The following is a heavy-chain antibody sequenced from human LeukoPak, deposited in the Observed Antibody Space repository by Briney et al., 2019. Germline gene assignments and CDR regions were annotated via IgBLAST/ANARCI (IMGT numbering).Heavy chain of an antibody. CDR3: ARDRGGEIFDH. Sequence: SETLSLTCTVSGGSISKDDYFWSWIRQHPGKGLEWIGYIYNSGSAYYNPSLKSRGTISVDTSKNQLSLKLSSVTAADTAVCYCARDRGGEIFDHWGQGTLVTVSS. J-gene: IGHJ4*02. V-gene: IGHV4-31*03. CDR2: IYNSGSA. D-gene: IGHD2-15*01. CDR1: GGSISKDDYF.